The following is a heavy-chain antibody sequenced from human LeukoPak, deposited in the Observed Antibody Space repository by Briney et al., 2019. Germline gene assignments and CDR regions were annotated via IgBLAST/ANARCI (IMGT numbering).Heavy chain of an antibody. CDR3: ATELGATYDNYYHGMDV. CDR1: GYTFTDYY. Sequence: ASVKVSCKASGYTFTDYYMHWVRQAPGQGLEWMGWINPNSGGTNYAQKSQDRVTMTRDTSISTAYMELSSLRSDDTAVYYCATELGATYDNYYHGMDVWGQGTTVTVSS. J-gene: IGHJ6*02. D-gene: IGHD1-26*01. V-gene: IGHV1-2*02. CDR2: INPNSGGT.